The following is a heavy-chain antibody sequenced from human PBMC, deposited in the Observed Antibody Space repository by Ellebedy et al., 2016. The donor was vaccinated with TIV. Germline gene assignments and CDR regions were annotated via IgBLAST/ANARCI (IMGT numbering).Heavy chain of an antibody. Sequence: GESLKISCAASGFTFSSYAMYWVRQAPGKGLQWVAAISHDGCHRFYADSVKCRFTLSRDHSRLRLFLQMNNLRADDTGGYYCVREVAEGQGDMDVWGQGTTVVVSS. CDR3: VREVAEGQGDMDV. CDR1: GFTFSSYA. CDR2: ISHDGCHR. V-gene: IGHV3-30-3*01. D-gene: IGHD5-12*01. J-gene: IGHJ6*02.